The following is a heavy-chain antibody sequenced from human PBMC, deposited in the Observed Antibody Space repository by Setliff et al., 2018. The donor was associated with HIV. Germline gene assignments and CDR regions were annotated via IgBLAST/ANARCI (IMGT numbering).Heavy chain of an antibody. V-gene: IGHV3-23*01. D-gene: IGHD6-19*01. CDR2: VSGSGTAT. Sequence: GGSLRLSCGASGFTFSSFAMNWVRHAPGKGLEWVSAVSGSGTATEYADSVKGRFTISRDNSKSTLYLQMKSLRVEDTAVYYCARDSGQWLEPGHNWFDPWGQGTLVTVSS. CDR1: GFTFSSFA. J-gene: IGHJ5*02. CDR3: ARDSGQWLEPGHNWFDP.